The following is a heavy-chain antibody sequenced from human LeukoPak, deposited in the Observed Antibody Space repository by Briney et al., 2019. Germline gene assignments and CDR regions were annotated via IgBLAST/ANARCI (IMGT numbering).Heavy chain of an antibody. D-gene: IGHD3-3*01. CDR3: ARGSYYDFWSGLNGGHWFDP. J-gene: IGHJ5*02. Sequence: SETLSLTSAVFGGSLSSGESWSCVRQAPGKGLKWIGEIHHSGSSNYNPALKSRVTISVDTSKSHFSLKLSSVTAADTAVYYCARGSYYDFWSGLNGGHWFDPWGQGTLVTVSS. CDR2: IHHSGSS. V-gene: IGHV4-34*01. CDR1: GGSLSSGES.